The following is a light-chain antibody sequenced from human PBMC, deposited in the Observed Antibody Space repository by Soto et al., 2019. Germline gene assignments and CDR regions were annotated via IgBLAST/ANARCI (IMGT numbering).Light chain of an antibody. J-gene: IGKJ1*01. CDR2: KAS. Sequence: IQMTLSPSALSAYVGDRVTITCRASQTISNWLAWYQQKPGKAPKLLIYKASTLESGVPSRFSGSGSGTEFTLTISSLQPEDFATYYCQHQRTFGQGTKVDIK. CDR1: QTISNW. V-gene: IGKV1-5*03. CDR3: QHQRT.